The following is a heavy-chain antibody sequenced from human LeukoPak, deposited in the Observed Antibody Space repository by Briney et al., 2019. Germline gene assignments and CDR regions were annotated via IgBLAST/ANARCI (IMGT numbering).Heavy chain of an antibody. V-gene: IGHV3-66*01. CDR1: GFTVSSNY. Sequence: GGSLRLSCAASGFTVSSNYMSWVRQAPGKGLEWVSVIYSGGYTYYADSVKGRFTISRDSSKNTLYLQMNSLRADDTAVYCCARSDSFDVWGQGTMVTVSS. CDR3: ARSDSFDV. CDR2: IYSGGYT. J-gene: IGHJ3*01.